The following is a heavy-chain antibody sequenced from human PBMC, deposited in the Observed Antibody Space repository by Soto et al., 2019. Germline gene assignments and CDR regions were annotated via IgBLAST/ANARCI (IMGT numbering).Heavy chain of an antibody. CDR3: ARVFGSGSRIDP. D-gene: IGHD3-10*01. CDR2: INAGNGNT. CDR1: GYTFTSYA. J-gene: IGHJ5*02. Sequence: QVPLVQSGAEVKKPGASVKVSCKASGYTFTSYAMHWVRQAPGQRLEWMGWINAGNGNTKYSQKFQGRVTITRDTSASIAYMELSSMRSEDTAVYYCARVFGSGSRIDPWGQGTLVTVSS. V-gene: IGHV1-3*01.